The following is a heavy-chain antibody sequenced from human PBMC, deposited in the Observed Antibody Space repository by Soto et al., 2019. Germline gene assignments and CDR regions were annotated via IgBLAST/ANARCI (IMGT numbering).Heavy chain of an antibody. J-gene: IGHJ4*02. Sequence: QVQLVQSGPEVKKPGSSVKVSCKPSGATFSSYAISWVRQAPGQGLEWMGGIIPIFGTANYAQKFQGRVTITADESTSTAYMELSSLRSEDTAVYYCARWLGSGWYYFDYWGQGTLVTVSS. D-gene: IGHD6-19*01. CDR3: ARWLGSGWYYFDY. V-gene: IGHV1-69*01. CDR2: IIPIFGTA. CDR1: GATFSSYA.